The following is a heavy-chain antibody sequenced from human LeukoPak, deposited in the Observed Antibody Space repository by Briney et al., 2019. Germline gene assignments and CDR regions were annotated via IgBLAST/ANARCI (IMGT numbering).Heavy chain of an antibody. V-gene: IGHV3-23*01. CDR1: GFTFSSYA. CDR3: AKGRTFSGYDY. CDR2: ISGSGNT. D-gene: IGHD5-12*01. Sequence: PGGSLRLSCAASGFTFSSYAMSWVRQAPGKGLEWVSTISGSGNTYQADSVKGRFTISRDNSKNTLYLQMSSLRAEDTAVYYCAKGRTFSGYDYWGQGTLVTVSS. J-gene: IGHJ4*02.